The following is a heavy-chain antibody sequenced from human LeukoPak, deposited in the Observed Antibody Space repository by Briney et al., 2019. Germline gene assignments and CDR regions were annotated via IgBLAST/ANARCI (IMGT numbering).Heavy chain of an antibody. CDR1: GFTFSSYD. CDR3: ARGRFRGVPPRYYGMDV. J-gene: IGHJ6*02. Sequence: GGSLRLSCAASGFTFSSYDMHWVRQATGKGPEWVSAIGTAGDTYYPGSVKGRFTISREDAKNSLYLQTNSLRAGDTAVYYCARGRFRGVPPRYYGMDVWGQGTTVTVSS. CDR2: IGTAGDT. V-gene: IGHV3-13*01. D-gene: IGHD3-10*01.